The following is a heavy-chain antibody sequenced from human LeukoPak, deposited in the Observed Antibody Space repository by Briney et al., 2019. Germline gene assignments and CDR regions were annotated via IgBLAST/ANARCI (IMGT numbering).Heavy chain of an antibody. V-gene: IGHV3-23*01. Sequence: GGSLRLSCAASGFTFSSYGMSWVRQALGKRLEWVSPISGSGGSTYYADSVKCRFTISRDNSKNTLYLQMNSLRAEDTAVYYCAKVRCSSTSCYDFDYWGQGTLVTVSS. CDR2: ISGSGGST. D-gene: IGHD2-2*01. J-gene: IGHJ4*02. CDR1: GFTFSSYG. CDR3: AKVRCSSTSCYDFDY.